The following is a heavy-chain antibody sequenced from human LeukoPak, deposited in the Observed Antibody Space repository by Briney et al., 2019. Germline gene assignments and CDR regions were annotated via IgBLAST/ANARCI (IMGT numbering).Heavy chain of an antibody. CDR1: GYTFTSYG. J-gene: IGHJ4*02. CDR3: AKGLSVLSRIKVFGVVFSLDY. V-gene: IGHV1-18*01. CDR2: ISAYNGNT. D-gene: IGHD3-3*01. Sequence: ASVKVSCKASGYTFTSYGISWVRQAPGQGLEWMGWISAYNGNTNYAQKLQGRVTMTTDTSTSTAYMELRSLTSDDTAVYYCAKGLSVLSRIKVFGVVFSLDYWGQGTLGTVSS.